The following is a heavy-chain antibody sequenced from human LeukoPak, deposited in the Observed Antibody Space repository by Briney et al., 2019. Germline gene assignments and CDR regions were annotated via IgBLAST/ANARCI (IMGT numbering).Heavy chain of an antibody. J-gene: IGHJ4*02. CDR1: GFTFSSYA. V-gene: IGHV3-66*01. Sequence: SGGSLRLSCAASGFTFSSYAMSWVRQAPGKGLEWVSVIYSGGSTYYADSVKGRFTISRDNSQNTLFLQMNTLRVEDTAVYYCARGQTNPFDYWGQGTLVTVSS. CDR3: ARGQTNPFDY. CDR2: IYSGGST.